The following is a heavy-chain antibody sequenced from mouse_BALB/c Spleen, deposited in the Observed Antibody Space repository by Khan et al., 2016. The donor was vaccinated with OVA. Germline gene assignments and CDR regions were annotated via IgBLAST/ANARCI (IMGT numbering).Heavy chain of an antibody. J-gene: IGHJ2*01. CDR2: IWAGGST. D-gene: IGHD1-3*01. CDR3: ARLEDI. CDR1: GFSLTSYG. Sequence: QVQLKESGPGLVAPSQSLSITCTVSGFSLTSYGVHWVRQPPGKGMEWLGVIWAGGSTHYNSALMSRLSISNDNSKSQVFLKMNSRQTDDTARYYCARLEDIWGQGTTLTVSS. V-gene: IGHV2-9*02.